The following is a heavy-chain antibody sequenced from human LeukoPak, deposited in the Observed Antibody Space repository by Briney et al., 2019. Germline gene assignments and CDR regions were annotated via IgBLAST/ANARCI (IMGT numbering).Heavy chain of an antibody. V-gene: IGHV1-2*02. CDR3: ARGRQWLAPQAYFQH. CDR2: INPNSGGT. CDR1: GYTFTGYY. J-gene: IGHJ1*01. Sequence: ASVKVSCKASGYTFTGYYMHWVRQAPGQGLEWMGWINPNSGGTNYAQKFQGRVTMTRDTSISTAYMELSRLRSDDTAVYYCARGRQWLAPQAYFQHWGQGTLVTVSS. D-gene: IGHD6-19*01.